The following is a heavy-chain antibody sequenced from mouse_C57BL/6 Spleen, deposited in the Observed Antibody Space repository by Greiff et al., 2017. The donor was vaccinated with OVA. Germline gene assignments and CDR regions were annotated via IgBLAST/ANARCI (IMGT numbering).Heavy chain of an antibody. V-gene: IGHV1-50*01. J-gene: IGHJ3*01. CDR2: IDPSDSYT. CDR3: ANYGTPVDY. D-gene: IGHD1-1*01. Sequence: VKLQQSGAELVKPGASVKLSCKASGYTFTSYWMQWVKQRPGQGLEWIGEIDPSDSYTNYHQKFKGKATLTVDTSSSTAYMQLSSLTSEDSAVYYCANYGTPVDYWGQGTLVTVSA. CDR1: GYTFTSYW.